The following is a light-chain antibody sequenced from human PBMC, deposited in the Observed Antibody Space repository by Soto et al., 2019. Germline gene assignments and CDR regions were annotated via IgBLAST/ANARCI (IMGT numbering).Light chain of an antibody. J-gene: IGKJ5*01. CDR1: QDVRGA. Sequence: AIQVTQSPSSLSASVGDRVTMTCRASQDVRGALAWYQQKSGKPPNLLIYDVSTLEGGVPSRFSGSGSGTEVTLTISSLQPEDFGTYYCQQVNSYPITFGHGTRLEIK. V-gene: IGKV1-13*02. CDR3: QQVNSYPIT. CDR2: DVS.